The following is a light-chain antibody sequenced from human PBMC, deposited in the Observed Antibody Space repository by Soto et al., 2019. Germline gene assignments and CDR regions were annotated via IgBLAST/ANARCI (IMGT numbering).Light chain of an antibody. Sequence: DIQMTQSPSTLSASVGDRVTITCRASQSISSWLAWYQQKPGKAPKLLIYDASSLESGVSSRFSGSGSGTEFTLTISSLQPEDFATYYCQQLNKYPSTFGGGTKVDIK. CDR3: QQLNKYPST. CDR1: QSISSW. J-gene: IGKJ4*01. CDR2: DAS. V-gene: IGKV1-5*01.